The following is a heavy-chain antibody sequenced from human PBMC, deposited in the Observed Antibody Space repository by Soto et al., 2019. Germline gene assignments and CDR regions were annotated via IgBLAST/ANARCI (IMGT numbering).Heavy chain of an antibody. CDR1: GFTFSSYG. Sequence: QVQLVESGGGVVQPGRSLRLSCAASGFTFSSYGMHWVRQAPGKGLEWVAVISYDGSNKYYADSVKGRFTISRDNSKNTLYLQMNSLGAEDTAVYYCAKENKLAARPYWGYFDYWGQGTLVTVSS. J-gene: IGHJ4*02. CDR2: ISYDGSNK. V-gene: IGHV3-30*18. CDR3: AKENKLAARPYWGYFDY. D-gene: IGHD6-6*01.